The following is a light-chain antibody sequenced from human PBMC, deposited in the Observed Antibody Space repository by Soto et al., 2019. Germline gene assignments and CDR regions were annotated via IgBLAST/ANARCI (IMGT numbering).Light chain of an antibody. CDR2: DAS. Sequence: ETVLTQSPGTLSLSPGERATLSCRASQSVSSSYLAWYQQKPGQAPRLLIYDASSRATGIPDRFSGSGSGTDFTFTLSRLELEDFAVYYCQQYVRSPPSWTFGQGTKVEIK. CDR1: QSVSSSY. J-gene: IGKJ1*01. V-gene: IGKV3-20*01. CDR3: QQYVRSPPSWT.